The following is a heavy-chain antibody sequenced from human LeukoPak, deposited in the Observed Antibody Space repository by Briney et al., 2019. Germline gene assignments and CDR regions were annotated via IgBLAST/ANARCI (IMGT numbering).Heavy chain of an antibody. CDR1: GFTFSSYG. CDR2: IKQDGSEK. V-gene: IGHV3-7*01. CDR3: AREAHWGYYYDSSGYRSPTAFDI. J-gene: IGHJ3*02. Sequence: GGSLRLSCAASGFTFSSYGMSWVRQAPGKGLEWVANIKQDGSEKYYVDSVKGRFTISRDNAKNSLYLQMNSLRAEDTAVYYCAREAHWGYYYDSSGYRSPTAFDIWGQGTMVTVSS. D-gene: IGHD3-22*01.